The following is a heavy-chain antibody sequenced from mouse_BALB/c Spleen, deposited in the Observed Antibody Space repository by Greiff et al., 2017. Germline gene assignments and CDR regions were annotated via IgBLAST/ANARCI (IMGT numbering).Heavy chain of an antibody. D-gene: IGHD1-1*01. V-gene: IGHV5-9-3*01. J-gene: IGHJ4*01. Sequence: EVKLMESGGGLVKPGGSLKLSCAASGFTFSSYAMSWVRQTPEKRLEWVATISSGGSYPYYPDSVKGRFTISRDNAKNTLYLQMSSLRSEDTAMYYCARRGTTVVATPYAMDYWGQGTSVTVSS. CDR1: GFTFSSYA. CDR2: ISSGGSYP. CDR3: ARRGTTVVATPYAMDY.